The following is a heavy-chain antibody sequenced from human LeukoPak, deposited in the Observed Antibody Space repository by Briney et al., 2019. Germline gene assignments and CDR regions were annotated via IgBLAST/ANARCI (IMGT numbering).Heavy chain of an antibody. Sequence: PGGSLRLSCAASGFTVSSNYMSWVRQAPGKGLEWVSVIYSGGSTYYADSVKGRFTISRDNSKNALYLQMNSLRAEDTAVYYCARDRTGTLDYWGQGTLVTVSS. CDR1: GFTVSSNY. V-gene: IGHV3-53*01. CDR3: ARDRTGTLDY. CDR2: IYSGGST. D-gene: IGHD1-1*01. J-gene: IGHJ4*02.